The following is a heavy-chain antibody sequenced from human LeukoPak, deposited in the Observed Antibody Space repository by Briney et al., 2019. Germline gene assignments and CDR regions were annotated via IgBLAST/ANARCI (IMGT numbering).Heavy chain of an antibody. CDR1: GFTFSDSV. J-gene: IGHJ4*02. CDR2: IVVGSGET. CDR3: AADRGGCRSICLFDY. Sequence: GTSVKVSCEASGFTFSDSVVQWVRQARGQRLEWIGWIVVGSGETSFAQKFQERVTITRDMSTSTADMELSGLRSEDTAVYYCAADRGGCRSICLFDYWGQGTLVTVSS. D-gene: IGHD2-2*01. V-gene: IGHV1-58*01.